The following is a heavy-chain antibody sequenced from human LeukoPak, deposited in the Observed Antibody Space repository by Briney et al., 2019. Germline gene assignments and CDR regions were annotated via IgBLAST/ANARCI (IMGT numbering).Heavy chain of an antibody. CDR1: GGSISSGRFY. D-gene: IGHD1-14*01. CDR2: VYSSGSA. Sequence: SQTLSLTCSVSGGSISSGRFYWNWIRQPAGTGLEWLGHVYSSGSAKYNPSLKSRVTISLDTSKNQFSLKLNSVTADDTAVYYCSRGRENPLNWYFDLWGRGTLVTVSS. V-gene: IGHV4-61*09. J-gene: IGHJ2*01. CDR3: SRGRENPLNWYFDL.